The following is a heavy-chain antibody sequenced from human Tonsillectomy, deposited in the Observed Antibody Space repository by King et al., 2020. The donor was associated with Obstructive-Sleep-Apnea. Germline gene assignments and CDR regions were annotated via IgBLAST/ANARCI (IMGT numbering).Heavy chain of an antibody. D-gene: IGHD5-18*01. V-gene: IGHV3-7*01. Sequence: VQLVESGGGLVQPGGSLRLSCAASGFTFSYYWVTWVRQAPGKGLEWVANIKQDESEKYYVDSVKGRFTISRDNAKNSLFLQMNSLRAEDTAVYYCATDLSGYTYGSLEYWGQGTLVTVSS. J-gene: IGHJ4*02. CDR2: IKQDESEK. CDR3: ATDLSGYTYGSLEY. CDR1: GFTFSYYW.